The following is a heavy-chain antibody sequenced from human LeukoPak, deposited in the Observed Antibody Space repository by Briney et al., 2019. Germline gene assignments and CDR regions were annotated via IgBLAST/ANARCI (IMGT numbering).Heavy chain of an antibody. CDR1: GGSISSYY. CDR2: IYYSGST. J-gene: IGHJ4*02. V-gene: IGHV4-59*08. Sequence: SETLSLTCTVSGGSISSYYWSWIRQPPGEGLEWIGNIYYSGSTHYNPSLKSRVTISVDTSKNQFSLTLSSVTAADTAVYYCARLRHDILTGLGGRYYFDYLGQGNLVTVSS. D-gene: IGHD3-9*01. CDR3: ARLRHDILTGLGGRYYFDY.